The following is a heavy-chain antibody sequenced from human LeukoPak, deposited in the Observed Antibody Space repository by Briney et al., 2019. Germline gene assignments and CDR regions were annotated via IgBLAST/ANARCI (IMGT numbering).Heavy chain of an antibody. V-gene: IGHV3-15*04. CDR3: TTDEDWNYARKDV. J-gene: IGHJ6*02. D-gene: IGHD1-7*01. CDR1: GFTFNYAW. Sequence: GGSLRLSCAASGFTFNYAWMSWVRQVPGKGLEWVGQTVSEIDGGTTDYAAPVKGRFTISRDDSKSTLYLQMNSLKIEDTAVYYCTTDEDWNYARKDVWGQGAAVIVSS. CDR2: TVSEIDGGTT.